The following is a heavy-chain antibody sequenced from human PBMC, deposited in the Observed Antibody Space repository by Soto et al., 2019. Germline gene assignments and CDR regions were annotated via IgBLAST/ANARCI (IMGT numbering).Heavy chain of an antibody. J-gene: IGHJ4*02. CDR1: GYTFTSNG. Sequence: ASVKVSFKASGYTFTSNGITWLRQAPGQGLEWMGWISSYNGDRKYAQRLQGRVTMTTDTSTNTVYMELRSLRSDDTAVYYCARLRIAAAGTSYYFDYWGQGTLVTVSS. CDR3: ARLRIAAAGTSYYFDY. CDR2: ISSYNGDR. D-gene: IGHD6-13*01. V-gene: IGHV1-18*04.